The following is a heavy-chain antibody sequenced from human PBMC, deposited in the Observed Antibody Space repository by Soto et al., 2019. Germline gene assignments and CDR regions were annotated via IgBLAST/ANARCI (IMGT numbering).Heavy chain of an antibody. D-gene: IGHD3-16*01. V-gene: IGHV1-69*02. CDR3: ASMIAGKPL. CDR2: IIATLGIA. J-gene: IGHJ4*02. Sequence: QVQLVQSGAEVKKPGSSVKVSCKASGGTFISYTISWVRQAPGQGLEWMGRIIATLGIANYAQKFQGRVTITADNSTSTAYMELISRRSEDTALYYCASMIAGKPLWGQGTLVTVSS. CDR1: GGTFISYT.